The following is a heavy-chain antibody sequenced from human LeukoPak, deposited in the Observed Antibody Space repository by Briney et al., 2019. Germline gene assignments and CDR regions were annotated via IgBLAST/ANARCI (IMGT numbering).Heavy chain of an antibody. CDR3: ARGYLATTDSGYYYYMDV. CDR2: MNPNSGNT. Sequence: ASVKVSCKASGYTFTGYYMHWVRQAPGQGLEWMGWMNPNSGNTGYAQKFQGRVTMTRNTSISTAYMELSSLRSEDTAVYYCARGYLATTDSGYYYYMDVWGKGTTVTISS. V-gene: IGHV1-8*02. D-gene: IGHD1-26*01. J-gene: IGHJ6*03. CDR1: GYTFTGYY.